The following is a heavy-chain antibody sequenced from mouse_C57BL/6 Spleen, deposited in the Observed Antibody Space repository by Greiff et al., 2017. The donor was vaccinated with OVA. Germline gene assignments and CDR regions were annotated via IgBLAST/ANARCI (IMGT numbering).Heavy chain of an antibody. Sequence: QVQLQQPGAELVRPGSSVKLSCKASGYTFTSYWMHWVKQRPIQGLEWIGNIDPSDSETHYNQKFKDKATLTVDKSSSTAYMQLSSLTSEDSAVYYCANLDSSGYWCAYWGQGTLVTVSA. J-gene: IGHJ3*01. D-gene: IGHD3-2*02. CDR2: IDPSDSET. CDR1: GYTFTSYW. CDR3: ANLDSSGYWCAY. V-gene: IGHV1-52*01.